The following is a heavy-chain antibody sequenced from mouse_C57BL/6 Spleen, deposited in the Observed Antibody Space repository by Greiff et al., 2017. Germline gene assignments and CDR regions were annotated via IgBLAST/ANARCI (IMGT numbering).Heavy chain of an antibody. Sequence: EVTLMESGGDLVKPGGSLKLSCAASGFTFSSYGMSWVRQTPDKRLEWVATISSGGSYTYYPDSVKGRFTISRDNAKNTLYLQMSSLKSEDTAMYYCARGDYSNLYYYAMDYWGQGTSVTVSS. CDR3: ARGDYSNLYYYAMDY. D-gene: IGHD2-5*01. CDR1: GFTFSSYG. CDR2: ISSGGSYT. V-gene: IGHV5-6*01. J-gene: IGHJ4*01.